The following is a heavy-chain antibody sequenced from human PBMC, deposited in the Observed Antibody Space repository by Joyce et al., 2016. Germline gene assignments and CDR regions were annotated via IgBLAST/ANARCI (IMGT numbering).Heavy chain of an antibody. CDR3: AKGVFRFLEWYRYFDL. CDR2: ISGSGGST. Sequence: EVQLLESGGGLVQPGGSLRLSCAASGFNFSSPAMSWVRQAPGKGLEWVSGISGSGGSTYYADSVKGRFTISRDNSKNTLYLQMNSLRAEDTAVYYCAKGVFRFLEWYRYFDLWGRGTLVTVSS. D-gene: IGHD3-3*01. CDR1: GFNFSSPA. V-gene: IGHV3-23*01. J-gene: IGHJ2*01.